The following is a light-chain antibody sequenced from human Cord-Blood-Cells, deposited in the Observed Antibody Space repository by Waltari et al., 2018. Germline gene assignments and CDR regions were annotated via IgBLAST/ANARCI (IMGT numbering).Light chain of an antibody. V-gene: IGKV2-28*01. J-gene: IGKJ1*01. CDR3: MQALQTPWT. CDR1: QSLLHSNGYNY. Sequence: DIVMTQSPLSLPVTPGEPASISCRSSQSLLHSNGYNYLDWYLQKPGQSPQLLIYLVSNRASGVPDRFSGSGSGTGFTLKISRVEAEDVGVYYCMQALQTPWTFGQGTKVEIK. CDR2: LVS.